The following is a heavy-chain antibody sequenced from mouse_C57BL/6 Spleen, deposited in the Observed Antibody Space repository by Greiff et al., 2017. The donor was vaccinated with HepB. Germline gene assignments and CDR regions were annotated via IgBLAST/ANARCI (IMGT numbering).Heavy chain of an antibody. V-gene: IGHV1-18*01. J-gene: IGHJ3*01. CDR2: INPNNGGT. CDR3: ARRGLSDWFAY. Sequence: EVQLQQSGPELVKPGASVKIPCKASGYTFTDYNMDWVKQSHGKSLEWIGDINPNNGGTIYNQKFKGKATLTVDKASSTAYMALRSLTSEDTAVYYCARRGLSDWFAYWGQGTLVTVSA. D-gene: IGHD1-3*01. CDR1: GYTFTDYN.